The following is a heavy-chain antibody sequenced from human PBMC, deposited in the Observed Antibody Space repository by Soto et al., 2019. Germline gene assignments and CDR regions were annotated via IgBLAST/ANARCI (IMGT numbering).Heavy chain of an antibody. CDR3: ARERRIHYYDSSGYFRDYGMDV. CDR2: IYYSGST. V-gene: IGHV4-31*03. Sequence: SETLSLTCTVSGGSISSGGSYWSWIRQHPGKGLEWIGYIYYSGSTYYNPSLKSRVTISVDTSKNQFSLKLSSVTAADTAVYYCARERRIHYYDSSGYFRDYGMDVWGQGTTVT. J-gene: IGHJ6*02. D-gene: IGHD3-22*01. CDR1: GGSISSGGSY.